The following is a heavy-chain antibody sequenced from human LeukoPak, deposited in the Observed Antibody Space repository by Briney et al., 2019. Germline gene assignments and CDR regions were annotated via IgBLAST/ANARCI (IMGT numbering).Heavy chain of an antibody. CDR1: GYTFTGYY. J-gene: IGHJ4*02. CDR3: ARASLIPGYSWRRDGYNADDY. D-gene: IGHD5-24*01. V-gene: IGHV1-2*06. CDR2: INPNSGGT. Sequence: ASVKVSCKASGYTFTGYYMHWVRQAPGQGLEWMGRINPNSGGTNYAQKFQGRVTMTRDTSISTAYMELSRLRSDDTAVYYCARASLIPGYSWRRDGYNADDYWGQGTLVTVSS.